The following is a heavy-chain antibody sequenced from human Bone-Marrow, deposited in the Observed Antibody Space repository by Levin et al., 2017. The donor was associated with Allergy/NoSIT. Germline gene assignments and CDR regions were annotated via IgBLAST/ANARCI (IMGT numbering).Heavy chain of an antibody. V-gene: IGHV3-49*03. CDR2: IRSKAYGGTT. CDR1: GFTFGDYA. CDR3: TRDPEWLLIAFDI. J-gene: IGHJ3*02. D-gene: IGHD3-3*01. Sequence: GGSLRLSCTASGFTFGDYAMSWFRQAPGKGLEWVGFIRSKAYGGTTEYAASVKGRFTISRDDSKSIAYLQMNSLKTEDTAVYYCTRDPEWLLIAFDIWGQGTMVTVSS.